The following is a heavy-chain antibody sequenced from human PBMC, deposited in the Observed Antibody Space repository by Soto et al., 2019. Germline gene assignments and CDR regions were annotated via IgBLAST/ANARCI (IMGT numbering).Heavy chain of an antibody. V-gene: IGHV4-59*08. CDR3: ARQAPHSSGWFWFDR. CDR2: IYYSGST. Sequence: QVQLQESGPGLVKPSETLSLTCTVSGGSISSYYWSWIRQPPGKGLEWIGYIYYSGSTSYNPSLRSRVTITVDTSKNQFSLKPSSVSAADTAVYYCARQAPHSSGWFWFDRWGRGTLVTVYS. D-gene: IGHD6-19*01. CDR1: GGSISSYY. J-gene: IGHJ5*02.